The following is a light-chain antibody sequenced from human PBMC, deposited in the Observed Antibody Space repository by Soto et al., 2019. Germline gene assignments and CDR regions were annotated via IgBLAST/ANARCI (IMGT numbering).Light chain of an antibody. V-gene: IGLV2-23*01. J-gene: IGLJ2*01. Sequence: QSVLTQPASVSGSPGQSITISCTGTSSDVGSYNLVSWYQQHPGKAPKLMIYEGSKRPSGVSNRFSGSKSGNTASLTISGLQAEAEADYYCCSYACSRGVFGGGTKLTVL. CDR3: CSYACSRGV. CDR2: EGS. CDR1: SSDVGSYNL.